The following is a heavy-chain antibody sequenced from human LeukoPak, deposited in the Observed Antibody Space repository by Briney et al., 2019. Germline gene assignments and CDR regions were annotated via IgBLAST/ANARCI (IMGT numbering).Heavy chain of an antibody. D-gene: IGHD2-21*02. CDR2: IYWNDDK. CDR1: GFSLSTSGVG. CDR3: AHSTGHLVVVTAIQNWFDP. V-gene: IGHV2-5*01. Sequence: SGPTLVNPAQTLALTCTFSGFSLSTSGVGVGWIRQPPGKALEWLALIYWNDDKRYSPSLKSRLTITKDTSKNQVVLTMTNMDPVDTATYYCAHSTGHLVVVTAIQNWFDPWGQGTLVTVSS. J-gene: IGHJ5*02.